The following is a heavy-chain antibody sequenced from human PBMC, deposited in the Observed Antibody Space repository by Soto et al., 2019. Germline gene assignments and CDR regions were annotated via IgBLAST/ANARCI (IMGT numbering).Heavy chain of an antibody. CDR2: IIPIFGTA. J-gene: IGHJ6*02. CDR1: GGTFSSYA. Sequence: SVKVSCRASGGTFSSYAISWVRQAPGQGLEWMGGIIPIFGTANYAQKFQGRVTITADESTSTAYMELSSLRSEDTAVYYCARGRGPYYYYYGMDVWGQGTTVTVSS. V-gene: IGHV1-69*13. CDR3: ARGRGPYYYYYGMDV.